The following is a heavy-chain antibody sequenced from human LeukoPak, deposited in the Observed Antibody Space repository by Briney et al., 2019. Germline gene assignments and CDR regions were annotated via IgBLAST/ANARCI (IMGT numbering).Heavy chain of an antibody. CDR1: GGTFSSYT. CDR3: ARDWAYSSSWFDP. CDR2: IIPILGIA. J-gene: IGHJ5*02. D-gene: IGHD6-13*01. V-gene: IGHV1-69*04. Sequence: GASVKVSCKASGGTFSSYTISWVRQAPGQGLEWMGRIIPILGIANHAQKFQGRVTITADKSTSTAYMELSSLRSEDTAVYYCARDWAYSSSWFDPWGQGTLVTVSS.